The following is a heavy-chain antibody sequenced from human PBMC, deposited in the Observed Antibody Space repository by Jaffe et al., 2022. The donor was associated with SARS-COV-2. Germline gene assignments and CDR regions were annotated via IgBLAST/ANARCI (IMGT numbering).Heavy chain of an antibody. CDR3: ARAVRRGYNYYGMDV. V-gene: IGHV4-4*02. Sequence: QLQLQESGPGLVKPSGTLSLTCAVSGGSISSTNWWSWVRQSPGKGLEWIGEIYQSGSTNYSPSLKSRVTISVDKSRNQFSLKLTSVIAADTAVYFCARAVRRGYNYYGMDVWGQGTTVTVSS. D-gene: IGHD2-2*02. CDR1: GGSISSTNW. CDR2: IYQSGST. J-gene: IGHJ6*02.